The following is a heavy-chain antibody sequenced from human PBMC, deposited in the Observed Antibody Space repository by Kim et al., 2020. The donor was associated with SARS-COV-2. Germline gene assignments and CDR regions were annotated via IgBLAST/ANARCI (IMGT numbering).Heavy chain of an antibody. J-gene: IGHJ4*02. Sequence: SYAQKFQGRVTMTRDTSTSTVYMELSSLRSEDTAVYYCARGYSSSMWSDYWGQGTLVTVSS. CDR3: ARGYSSSMWSDY. D-gene: IGHD6-6*01. V-gene: IGHV1-46*01.